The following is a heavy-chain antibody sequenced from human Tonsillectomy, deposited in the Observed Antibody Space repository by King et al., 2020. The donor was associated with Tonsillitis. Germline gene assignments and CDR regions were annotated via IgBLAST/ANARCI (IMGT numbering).Heavy chain of an antibody. CDR2: INSDGSSI. CDR1: GFSFSSHW. CDR3: ARRRSPYYFYMEV. Sequence: VQLVESGGGLVQPGGSLRLSCEASGFSFSSHWMHWVRQAPGKGLVWVSRINSDGSSISYADSVKGRVTISRDNAKNTLCLHMNSLRAEDTAVYYCARRRSPYYFYMEVGGQGPALPVSS. J-gene: IGHJ6*03. V-gene: IGHV3-74*01. D-gene: IGHD3-16*01.